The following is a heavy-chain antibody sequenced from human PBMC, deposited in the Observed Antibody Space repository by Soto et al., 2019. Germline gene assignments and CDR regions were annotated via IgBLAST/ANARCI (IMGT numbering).Heavy chain of an antibody. CDR2: ISYDGSNK. CDR1: GFTFSSYG. V-gene: IGHV3-30*18. CDR3: AKNYYYMDV. Sequence: QVQLVESGGGVVQPGRSLRLSCAASGFTFSSYGMYWVRQAPGKGLEWVAVISYDGSNKYYADSVKGRFTISRDNSKNTLYLQMNSLRAEDTAVYYCAKNYYYMDVWGKGTTVTVS. J-gene: IGHJ6*03.